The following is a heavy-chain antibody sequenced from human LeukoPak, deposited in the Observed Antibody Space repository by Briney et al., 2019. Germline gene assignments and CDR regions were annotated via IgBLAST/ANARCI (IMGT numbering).Heavy chain of an antibody. CDR3: ASFGGQQLVFRHRDY. CDR1: GYTLTELS. CDR2: FDPEDGET. V-gene: IGHV1-24*01. J-gene: IGHJ4*02. D-gene: IGHD6-13*01. Sequence: ASVKVSCKVSGYTLTELSLHWVRQAPGKGLEWMGGFDPEDGETIYAQKFQGRVTMTEDTSTDTAYMELSSLRSEDTAVYYCASFGGQQLVFRHRDYWGQGTLVTVSS.